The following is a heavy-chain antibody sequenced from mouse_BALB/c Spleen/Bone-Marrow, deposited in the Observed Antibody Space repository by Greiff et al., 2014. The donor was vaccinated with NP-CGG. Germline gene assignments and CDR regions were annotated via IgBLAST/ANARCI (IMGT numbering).Heavy chain of an antibody. CDR1: GFTFSGYG. V-gene: IGHV5-6-3*01. CDR3: ARGRVWFDY. J-gene: IGHJ2*01. Sequence: EVMLVESGGGLVQPAGSLKLSCAASGFTFSGYGMSWVRQTPDKGLELVATISGSGSSTYYPDSVKGRFTISRDNARNTLYLQMSSLKSEDTAMYYCARGRVWFDYWGQGTTLTVSS. CDR2: ISGSGSST.